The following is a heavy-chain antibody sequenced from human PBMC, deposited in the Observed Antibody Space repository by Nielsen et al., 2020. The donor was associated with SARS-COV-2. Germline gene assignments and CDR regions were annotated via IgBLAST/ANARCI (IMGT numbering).Heavy chain of an antibody. Sequence: VRQAPGKGLEWVANINPDGTEKYYVDSVKGRFTISRDNAKNSLYLQMNSLRAEDTAVYYCARVRGTHCSGGSCYFKYFDYWGQGTLVTVSS. V-gene: IGHV3-7*01. J-gene: IGHJ4*02. CDR2: INPDGTEK. D-gene: IGHD2-15*01. CDR3: ARVRGTHCSGGSCYFKYFDY.